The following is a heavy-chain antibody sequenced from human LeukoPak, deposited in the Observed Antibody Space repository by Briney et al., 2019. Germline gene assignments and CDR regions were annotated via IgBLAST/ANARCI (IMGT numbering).Heavy chain of an antibody. V-gene: IGHV3-74*01. CDR3: ARDCQPSSGTDSNYYIDV. Sequence: PGGSLRLSCAASGFTFSSYWMHWVRQAPGKGLVWVSRINSNGSSTSYADSVKGRFTISRDNAKNTLYLQMNSLRVEDTAVYYCARDCQPSSGTDSNYYIDVWGKGTTVTISS. J-gene: IGHJ6*03. D-gene: IGHD3-10*01. CDR2: INSNGSST. CDR1: GFTFSSYW.